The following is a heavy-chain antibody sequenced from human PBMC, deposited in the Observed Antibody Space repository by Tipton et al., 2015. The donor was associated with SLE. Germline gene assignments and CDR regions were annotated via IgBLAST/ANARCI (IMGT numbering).Heavy chain of an antibody. CDR3: ARRQYGIALAGKTPWFGP. D-gene: IGHD6-19*01. V-gene: IGHV4-39*01. CDR1: GGSISSSSYY. J-gene: IGHJ5*02. CDR2: IYFSGGT. Sequence: TLSLTCTVSGGSISSSSYYWGWIRQPPGKGLEWIGSIYFSGGTYYNPSLKSRVTISVDTSKNQFSLKLSSVTAAAQAGYYCARRQYGIALAGKTPWFGPWG.